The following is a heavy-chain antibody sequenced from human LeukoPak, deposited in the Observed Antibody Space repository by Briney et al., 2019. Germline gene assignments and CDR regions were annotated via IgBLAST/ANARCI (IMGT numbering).Heavy chain of an antibody. Sequence: PGGSLRLSCTTSGFTFSSYALSWVRQAPGKGLEWVSVIYTGGTTYYGDSMKGRFAISRDNSKNTVYLDMNSLRAEDTAVYYCARAVDIVATTPFDIWGQGTMVTVSS. J-gene: IGHJ3*02. CDR2: IYTGGTT. D-gene: IGHD5-12*01. CDR1: GFTFSSYA. V-gene: IGHV3-66*01. CDR3: ARAVDIVATTPFDI.